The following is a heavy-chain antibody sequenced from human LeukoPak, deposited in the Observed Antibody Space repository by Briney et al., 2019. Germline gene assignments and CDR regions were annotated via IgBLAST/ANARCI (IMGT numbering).Heavy chain of an antibody. CDR1: GGTFSSYA. V-gene: IGHV1-69*13. CDR2: IIPIFGTA. Sequence: SVKVSCKASGGTFSSYATSWVRQAPGQGLEWMGGIIPIFGTANYAQKFQGRVTITADESTSTAYMELSSLRSEDTAVYYCARIQTQPSVAGVGPTLYYFDYWGQGTLVTVSS. CDR3: ARIQTQPSVAGVGPTLYYFDY. D-gene: IGHD6-19*01. J-gene: IGHJ4*02.